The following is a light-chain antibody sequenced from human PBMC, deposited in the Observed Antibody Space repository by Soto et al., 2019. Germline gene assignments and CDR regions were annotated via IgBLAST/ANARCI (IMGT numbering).Light chain of an antibody. CDR1: SSDVCGYNY. J-gene: IGLJ1*01. Sequence: QSVVTQPASVSGSPGQSVTISCTGTSSDVCGYNYVSWYQQHPGKAPKLMIYDVSNRPSGVSNRFSGSKSGNTASLTISGLQAEDEADYYCSSYTSSSTLFYVFGTGTKVTVL. CDR2: DVS. CDR3: SSYTSSSTLFYV. V-gene: IGLV2-14*01.